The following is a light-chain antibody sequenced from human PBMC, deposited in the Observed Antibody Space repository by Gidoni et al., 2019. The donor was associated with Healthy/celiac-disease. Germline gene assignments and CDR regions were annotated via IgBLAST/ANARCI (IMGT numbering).Light chain of an antibody. CDR2: DAS. V-gene: IGKV1-33*01. CDR3: QQYDNLPLT. Sequence: DIQMTQSPSSLSASVGARVTITCQASQDIRKYLNWYHQKPGKAPKLLIYDASNLETGVPSRFSGSGSGTDFTFTISSLQPEDFATYYCQQYDNLPLTFGPGTKVHIK. J-gene: IGKJ3*01. CDR1: QDIRKY.